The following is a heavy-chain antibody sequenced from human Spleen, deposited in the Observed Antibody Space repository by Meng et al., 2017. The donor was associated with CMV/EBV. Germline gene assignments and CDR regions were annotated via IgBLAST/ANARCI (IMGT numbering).Heavy chain of an antibody. CDR1: GDTIAFSSYA. V-gene: IGHV1-69*13. CDR2: IIPMFGAT. J-gene: IGHJ6*02. CDR3: ARKPAAIGLGRYYYYYGMDV. D-gene: IGHD2-2*01. Sequence: SVKVSCKASGDTIAFSSYAVSWVRQAPGQGLEWMGGIIPMFGATNYTRKFQGRLTITADESTSTVYMGLSSLRPEDTAVYFCARKPAAIGLGRYYYYYGMDVWGQGTTVTVSS.